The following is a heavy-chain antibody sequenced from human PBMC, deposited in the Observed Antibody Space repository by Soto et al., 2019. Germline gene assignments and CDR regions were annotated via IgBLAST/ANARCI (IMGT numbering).Heavy chain of an antibody. CDR3: ARSRLSSSSWYGHYYYYGMDV. D-gene: IGHD6-13*01. V-gene: IGHV4-34*01. CDR1: GGSFSGYY. J-gene: IGHJ6*02. CDR2: INHSGST. Sequence: SETLSLTCAVYGGSFSGYYWSWIRQPPGKVLEWIGEINHSGSTNYNPSLKSRVTISVDTSKNQFSLKLSSVTAADTAVYYCARSRLSSSSWYGHYYYYGMDVWGQGTTVTVSS.